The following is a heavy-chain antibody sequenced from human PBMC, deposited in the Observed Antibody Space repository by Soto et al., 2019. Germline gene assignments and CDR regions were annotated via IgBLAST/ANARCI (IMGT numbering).Heavy chain of an antibody. Sequence: SETLSLTCTVSGGSISSGGYYWSWIRQPPGKGLEWIGYIYYSGSTYYNPSLKSRVTISVDTSENQFSLKLSSVTAADTAVYYCARVGGFGATTIDYWGQGTLVTVSS. CDR3: ARVGGFGATTIDY. D-gene: IGHD3-10*01. CDR1: GGSISSGGYY. V-gene: IGHV4-30-4*01. J-gene: IGHJ4*02. CDR2: IYYSGST.